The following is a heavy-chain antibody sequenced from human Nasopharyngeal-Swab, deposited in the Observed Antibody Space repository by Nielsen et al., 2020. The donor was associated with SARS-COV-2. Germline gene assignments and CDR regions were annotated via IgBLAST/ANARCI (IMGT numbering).Heavy chain of an antibody. CDR3: AREDLGYSYGA. D-gene: IGHD5-18*01. J-gene: IGHJ5*02. Sequence: WVRQAPGQGLEWLGGIIPMFNSANYAQKFQGRVTITADKSTSTAYMELSSPRSEDTAVYYCAREDLGYSYGAWGQGTLVTVSS. V-gene: IGHV1-69*06. CDR2: IIPMFNSA.